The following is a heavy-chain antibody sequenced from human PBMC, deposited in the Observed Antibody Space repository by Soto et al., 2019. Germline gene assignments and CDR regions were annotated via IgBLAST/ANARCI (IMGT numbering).Heavy chain of an antibody. CDR3: AKDNPGSGSYLIDPWFDP. J-gene: IGHJ5*02. V-gene: IGHV3-23*01. D-gene: IGHD1-26*01. Sequence: GGSLRLSCAASGFTFSSYAMSWVRQAPGKGLEWVSAISGSGGSTYYADSVKGRFTISRDNSKNTLYLQMNSLRAEDTAVYYCAKDNPGSGSYLIDPWFDPWGQGTLVTVSS. CDR1: GFTFSSYA. CDR2: ISGSGGST.